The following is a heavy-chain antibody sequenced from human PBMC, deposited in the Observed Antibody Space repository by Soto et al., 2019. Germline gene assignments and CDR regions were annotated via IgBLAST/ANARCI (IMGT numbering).Heavy chain of an antibody. CDR3: AINRFNSSSWYGYYYYYMNV. Sequence: GGPLRLSCAATGFTFSDYYMGWIRQAPGDGVEWVSYISSSGSTLYYADSVKGRFTISRDNAQNSLDPQINRMRAEDNAVYYCAINRFNSSSWYGYYYYYMNVWGKETTVTVS. D-gene: IGHD6-13*01. CDR1: GFTFSDYY. V-gene: IGHV3-11*01. CDR2: ISSSGSTL. J-gene: IGHJ6*03.